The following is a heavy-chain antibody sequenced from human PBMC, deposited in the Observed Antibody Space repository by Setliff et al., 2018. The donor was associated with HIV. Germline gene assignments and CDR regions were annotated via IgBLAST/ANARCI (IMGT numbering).Heavy chain of an antibody. J-gene: IGHJ4*02. D-gene: IGHD4-17*01. Sequence: ASETLSLTCSVSGGYVGSGSYYWSWIRQSPGKGLEWLGYIYYSGSTTYNPSLRSRVTISIDTSKNQSSLNLRSVTAADTAVYYCARDPPGYGDSKDYWGQGKLVTVSS. V-gene: IGHV4-61*01. CDR1: GGYVGSGSYY. CDR2: IYYSGST. CDR3: ARDPPGYGDSKDY.